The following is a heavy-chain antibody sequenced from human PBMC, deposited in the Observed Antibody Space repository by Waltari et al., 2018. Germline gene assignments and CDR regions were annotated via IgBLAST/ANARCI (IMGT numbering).Heavy chain of an antibody. CDR3: QGVAVAGMNPLDY. Sequence: QVQLQESGPGLVKPSQTLSLTCTVSGDSVSSGNYYWGWIRQPPGKGLGWIGSIDHMGSTTSTTPLKSGVTISVDTSKNQFSLKLGSVTAADTAVYYCQGVAVAGMNPLDYWGQGTLVTVSS. D-gene: IGHD6-19*01. CDR1: GDSVSSGNYY. CDR2: IDHMGST. J-gene: IGHJ4*02. V-gene: IGHV4-38-2*02.